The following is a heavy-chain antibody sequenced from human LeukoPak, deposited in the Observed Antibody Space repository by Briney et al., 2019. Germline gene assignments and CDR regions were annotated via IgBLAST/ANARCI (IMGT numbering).Heavy chain of an antibody. V-gene: IGHV3-30*02. D-gene: IGHD4-17*01. CDR1: GFTFSNYG. CDR2: IRYDGSNK. J-gene: IGHJ4*02. CDR3: AKVRVDYGDYIRKAFDY. Sequence: GGSLRLSCATSGFTFSNYGMDWGRQSPDRGLEWVAFIRYDGSNKYYADSVKGRFTVSRDNSKNTLYLQMNSLRAEDSAVYYCAKVRVDYGDYIRKAFDYWGQGALVTVSS.